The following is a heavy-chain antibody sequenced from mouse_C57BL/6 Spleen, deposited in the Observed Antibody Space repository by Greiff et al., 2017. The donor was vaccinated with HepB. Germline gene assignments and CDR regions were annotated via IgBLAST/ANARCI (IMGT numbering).Heavy chain of an antibody. J-gene: IGHJ3*01. CDR2: IDPENGDT. Sequence: VHVKQSGAELVRPGASVKLSCTASGFNIKDDYMHWVKQRPEQGLEWIGWIDPENGDTEYASKFQGKATITADTSSNTAYLQLSSLTSEDTAVYYCTTRTGTFAYWGQGTLVTVSA. CDR3: TTRTGTFAY. CDR1: GFNIKDDY. D-gene: IGHD4-1*01. V-gene: IGHV14-4*01.